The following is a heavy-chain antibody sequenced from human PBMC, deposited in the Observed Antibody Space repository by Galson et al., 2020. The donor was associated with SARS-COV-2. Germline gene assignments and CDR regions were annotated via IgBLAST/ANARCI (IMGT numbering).Heavy chain of an antibody. CDR2: IYYSESN. Sequence: SETLSLTCTVSGGSISSSSYCWGWIRQPPGEGLEWIGSIYYSESNYYNPSLTSRVTMSVDTSKNQFSLKLSSVTPADTAVYFCARQILTGYYSFYYFDYWGLGTLVTVSS. J-gene: IGHJ4*02. CDR3: ARQILTGYYSFYYFDY. CDR1: GGSISSSSYC. V-gene: IGHV4-39*01. D-gene: IGHD3-9*01.